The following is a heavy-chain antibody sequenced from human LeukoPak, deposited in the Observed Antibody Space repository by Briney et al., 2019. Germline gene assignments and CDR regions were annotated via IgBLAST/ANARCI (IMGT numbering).Heavy chain of an antibody. J-gene: IGHJ4*02. CDR3: AKLGWYYYDSSGYYPY. D-gene: IGHD3-22*01. CDR1: GFTFSSYA. CDR2: ISGSGGST. Sequence: PGGSLRLSCAASGFTFSSYAMSWVRQAPGKGLEWVSGISGSGGSTYYADSVKGRFTISRDNSKNTLYLQMNSLRAEDTAVYYCAKLGWYYYDSSGYYPYWGQGTLVTVSS. V-gene: IGHV3-23*01.